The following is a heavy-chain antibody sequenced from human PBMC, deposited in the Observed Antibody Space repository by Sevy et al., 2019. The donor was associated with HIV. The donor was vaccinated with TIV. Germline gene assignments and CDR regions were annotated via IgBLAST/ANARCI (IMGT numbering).Heavy chain of an antibody. J-gene: IGHJ4*02. D-gene: IGHD6-25*01. CDR2: IKSKTGGGTT. Sequence: GGSLRLSCAASGFTFSNAWMSWVRQAPGKGLEWVGRIKSKTGGGTTDYAAPVKGRFTISRDDSKNTLYLQMNSLKTEDTAIYYCTTDSKKRRLSAVLDYWGQGTLVTVSS. CDR3: TTDSKKRRLSAVLDY. V-gene: IGHV3-15*01. CDR1: GFTFSNAW.